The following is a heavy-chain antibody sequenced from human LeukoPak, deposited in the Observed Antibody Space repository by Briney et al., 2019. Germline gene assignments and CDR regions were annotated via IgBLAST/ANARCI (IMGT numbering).Heavy chain of an antibody. Sequence: PSESLSLTCTVSGGSISSYYWSWIRQPPGKGLEWIGYIYYSGRTNYTPSLKSRVTITVDTSKNHFSLRLISVTAADTAVYYCARDGEEVTSIAAFGYGGQGTLVTASS. J-gene: IGHJ4*02. CDR3: ARDGEEVTSIAAFGY. V-gene: IGHV4-59*12. CDR2: IYYSGRT. CDR1: GGSISSYY. D-gene: IGHD6-6*01.